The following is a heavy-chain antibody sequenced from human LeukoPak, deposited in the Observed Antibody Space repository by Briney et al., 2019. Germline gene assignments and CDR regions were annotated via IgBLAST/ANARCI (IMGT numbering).Heavy chain of an antibody. CDR2: INHSGST. CDR1: GGSFSGNY. D-gene: IGHD3-16*02. Sequence: PSETLSLTCAVYGGSFSGNYWTWIRQPPGKGLEWIGEINHSGSTNYNPSLKSRVTISVDTSKNQFSLKLSSVTAADTAVYYCARGRGDYDYVWGSYRYTGRYFQHWGQGTLVTVSS. J-gene: IGHJ1*01. V-gene: IGHV4-34*01. CDR3: ARGRGDYDYVWGSYRYTGRYFQH.